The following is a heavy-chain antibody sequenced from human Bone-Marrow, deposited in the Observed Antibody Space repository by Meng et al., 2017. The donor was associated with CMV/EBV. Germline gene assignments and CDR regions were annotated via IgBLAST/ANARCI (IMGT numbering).Heavy chain of an antibody. D-gene: IGHD1-14*01. CDR2: IYYSGST. J-gene: IGHJ6*02. CDR1: GGSISSGGYY. Sequence: SETLSLTCTVSGGSISSGGYYWSWIRQHPGKGLEWIGYIYYSGSTYYNPSLKSRVTISVDTSKNQFSLKLSSVTAADTAVYYCAKVGQTVRKRYFYGVDVWGRGTTVTVSS. V-gene: IGHV4-31*03. CDR3: AKVGQTVRKRYFYGVDV.